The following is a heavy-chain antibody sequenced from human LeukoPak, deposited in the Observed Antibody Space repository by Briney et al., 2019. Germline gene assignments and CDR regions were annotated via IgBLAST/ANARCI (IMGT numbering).Heavy chain of an antibody. J-gene: IGHJ4*02. Sequence: ASVKVSCKASGYTFTSNYIHWVRQAPGQGLEWMGWFNPNSGGTNYAQEFQGRVTMTRDTSISTAYMELSRLRSDDTAVYYCAREYYFDNSGYYGVGDYWGQGTLVTVSS. CDR3: AREYYFDNSGYYGVGDY. V-gene: IGHV1-2*02. CDR2: FNPNSGGT. D-gene: IGHD3-22*01. CDR1: GYTFTSNY.